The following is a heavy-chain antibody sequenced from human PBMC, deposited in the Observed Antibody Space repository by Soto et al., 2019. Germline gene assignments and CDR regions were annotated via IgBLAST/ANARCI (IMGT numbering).Heavy chain of an antibody. D-gene: IGHD1-26*01. J-gene: IGHJ4*02. Sequence: WRCLRVACVSAVFTFSRNSMSLVRQAPGKGLDWVGNVNEDGSDKYYVDSVKGRFTISRDNAKNSLYLHMNSLRAEDTAVYYCAREYSGTYFDYWGQGTLVTVSS. CDR3: AREYSGTYFDY. CDR1: VFTFSRNS. V-gene: IGHV3-7*01. CDR2: VNEDGSDK.